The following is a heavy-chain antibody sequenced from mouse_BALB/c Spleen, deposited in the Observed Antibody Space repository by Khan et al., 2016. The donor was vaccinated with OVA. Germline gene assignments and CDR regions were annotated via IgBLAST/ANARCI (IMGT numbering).Heavy chain of an antibody. V-gene: IGHV2-6-1*01. D-gene: IGHD2-12*01. J-gene: IGHJ4*01. CDR3: ARQPYYNYNIMDY. CDR1: GFSLTNYA. CDR2: IWNDGNT. Sequence: QVQLKESGPGLAAPSQCLSITCTISGFSLTNYAVHWVRQTPGKGLEWLAVIWNDGNTNYNSALKSRLTISKDNSQSQVFLKMNSLQTDDTAIYFCARQPYYNYNIMDYWGQGTSVTVSS.